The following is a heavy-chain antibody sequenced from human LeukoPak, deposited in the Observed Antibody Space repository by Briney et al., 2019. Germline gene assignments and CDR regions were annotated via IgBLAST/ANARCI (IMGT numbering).Heavy chain of an antibody. J-gene: IGHJ4*02. CDR3: ARAPGAALD. V-gene: IGHV4-34*01. Sequence: SETLSLTCAVYGGSFSGYYWSWIRQPPGKGLEWIGEINHRGSTNYNPSLKSRVTVPLDTSKNQFSLKLSSVTAADTAVYYCARAPGAALDWGQGTLVTVSS. D-gene: IGHD3-10*01. CDR1: GGSFSGYY. CDR2: INHRGST.